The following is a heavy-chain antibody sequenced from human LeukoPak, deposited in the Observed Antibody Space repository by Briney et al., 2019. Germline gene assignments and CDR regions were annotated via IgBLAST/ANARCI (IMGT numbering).Heavy chain of an antibody. Sequence: PGGSLRLSCAGSGFTFSSYAMNWVRQAPGKGLEWVSAITGSGGSTYYADSVKGRFTISRDNSKNTLYLQMNSLRAGDTAVYYCVKDRPTWPIDYWGQGTLVTVSS. CDR3: VKDRPTWPIDY. J-gene: IGHJ4*02. CDR1: GFTFSSYA. CDR2: ITGSGGST. D-gene: IGHD5-12*01. V-gene: IGHV3-23*01.